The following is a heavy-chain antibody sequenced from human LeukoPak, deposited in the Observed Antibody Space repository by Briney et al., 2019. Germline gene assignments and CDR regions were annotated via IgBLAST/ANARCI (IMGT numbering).Heavy chain of an antibody. CDR3: ARHPSYCSSTSCYTEEYNWFDP. V-gene: IGHV5-51*01. CDR1: GYSFTSYW. Sequence: GESMKISCKGSGYSFTSYWIGWVRQMPGKGLEWMGIIYPGDSDTRYSPSFQGQVTISADKSISTAYLQWSSLKASDTAMYYCARHPSYCSSTSCYTEEYNWFDPWGQGTLVTVSS. J-gene: IGHJ5*02. D-gene: IGHD2-2*02. CDR2: IYPGDSDT.